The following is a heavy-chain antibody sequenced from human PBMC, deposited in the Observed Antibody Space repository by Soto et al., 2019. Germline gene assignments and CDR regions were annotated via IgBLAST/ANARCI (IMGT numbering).Heavy chain of an antibody. D-gene: IGHD2-21*01. V-gene: IGHV3-11*06. J-gene: IGHJ4*02. CDR2: IRPKSKYK. Sequence: QVQLVESGGGLVKPGGSLRLSCAASEFIFSDYYMSWIRQAPGKGLEWISYIRPKSKYKYYADSVKGRFTFSRDNAKSSLYLHINSLRPDDTAVYFCARGGGGGPFEYWGQGALVIVSS. CDR1: EFIFSDYY. CDR3: ARGGGGGPFEY.